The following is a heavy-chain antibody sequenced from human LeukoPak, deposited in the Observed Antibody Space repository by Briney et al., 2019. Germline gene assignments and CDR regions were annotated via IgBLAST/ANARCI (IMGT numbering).Heavy chain of an antibody. Sequence: GGSLRLSCAASGFTVSTNYMSWVRQPPGKGLEWVSVIFSAGSTYYADSVKGRFTISRDNSKNTLYLQMNSLRAEDTAVYYCARESNGYDSSGYRGYFQHWGQGTLVTVSS. D-gene: IGHD3-22*01. J-gene: IGHJ1*01. CDR3: ARESNGYDSSGYRGYFQH. CDR2: IFSAGST. V-gene: IGHV3-53*01. CDR1: GFTVSTNY.